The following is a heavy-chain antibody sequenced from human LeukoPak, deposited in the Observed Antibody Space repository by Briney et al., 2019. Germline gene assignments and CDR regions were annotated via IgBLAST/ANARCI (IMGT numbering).Heavy chain of an antibody. CDR3: AKSPYGLGTYAIAGDY. D-gene: IGHD3-10*01. Sequence: GGSLRLSCAVSGLTFSSYSMSWVRQAPGKGLYWVSGISASGSSTYYADSVKGRFTISRDNSKNTLYLQMNTLRAEDTAVYYCAKSPYGLGTYAIAGDYWGQGTLVTVSS. J-gene: IGHJ4*02. CDR1: GLTFSSYS. V-gene: IGHV3-23*01. CDR2: ISASGSST.